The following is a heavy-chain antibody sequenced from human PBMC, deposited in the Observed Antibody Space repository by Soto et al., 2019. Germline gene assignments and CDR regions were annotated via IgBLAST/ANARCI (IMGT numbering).Heavy chain of an antibody. J-gene: IGHJ4*02. CDR1: VYTFTTYY. V-gene: IGHV1-2*02. CDR2: INPNSGMT. Sequence: ASLKVSCNSSVYTFTTYYLHWVLHAPGQDLEWMGWINPNSGMTNSAQKFQGRVTMTRDTSITTAYMELSRLKSDDTAVYYCARKQMTKLTKFPYWAKGTKVTXS. CDR3: ARKQMTKLTKFPY. D-gene: IGHD4-17*01.